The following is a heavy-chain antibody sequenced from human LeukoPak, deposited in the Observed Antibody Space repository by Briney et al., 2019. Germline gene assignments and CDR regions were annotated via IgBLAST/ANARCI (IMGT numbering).Heavy chain of an antibody. J-gene: IGHJ4*02. D-gene: IGHD1-26*01. V-gene: IGHV4-4*02. CDR3: ARMRIVGAAGFDY. CDR1: GGSISSSNW. CDR2: IYHSGST. Sequence: KTSETLSLTCAVSGGSISSSNWWSWVRQPPGQGLAWIGEIYHSGSTNYNPSLKSRVTISVDKSKNQFSLKLSSVTAADTAVYYCARMRIVGAAGFDYWGQGTLVTVSS.